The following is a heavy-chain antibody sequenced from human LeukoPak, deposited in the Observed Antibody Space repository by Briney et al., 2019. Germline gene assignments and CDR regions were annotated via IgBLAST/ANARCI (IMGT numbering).Heavy chain of an antibody. J-gene: IGHJ5*02. CDR2: ISSSSSYI. D-gene: IGHD2-15*01. Sequence: RLSCAASGFTFXSYSMNWVRQAPGKGLEWVSSISSSSSYIYYADSVKGRFTISRDNAKNSLYLQMNSLRAEDTAVYYCARVGYCSGGSCYGWFDPWGQGTLVTVSS. V-gene: IGHV3-21*01. CDR3: ARVGYCSGGSCYGWFDP. CDR1: GFTFXSYS.